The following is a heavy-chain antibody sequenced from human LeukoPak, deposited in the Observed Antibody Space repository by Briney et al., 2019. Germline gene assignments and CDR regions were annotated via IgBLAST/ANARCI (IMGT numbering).Heavy chain of an antibody. Sequence: GGSLRLSCAASGFTVSSNYMSWVRQAPGKGLEWVSIIYTGDSTFYADSVKGRFSISRHNSKNTLYLQMNSLRTEDTAVYYCARGSYGRSGFDYWGQGTLVTVSS. J-gene: IGHJ4*02. CDR3: ARGSYGRSGFDY. CDR1: GFTVSSNY. D-gene: IGHD5-18*01. CDR2: IYTGDST. V-gene: IGHV3-53*04.